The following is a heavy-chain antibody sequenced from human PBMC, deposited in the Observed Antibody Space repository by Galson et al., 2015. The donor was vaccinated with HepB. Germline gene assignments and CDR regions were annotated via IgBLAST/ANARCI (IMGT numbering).Heavy chain of an antibody. CDR3: ASVEPKDIVVVSYHAFDI. CDR1: GYSFTSYW. CDR2: IDPSDSYT. D-gene: IGHD2-21*01. J-gene: IGHJ3*02. V-gene: IGHV5-10-1*01. Sequence: QSGAEVKKPGESLRISCKGSGYSFTSYWISWVRQMPGKGLEWMGRIDPSDSYTNYSPSFQGHVTISADKSISTAYLQWSSLKASDTAMYYCASVEPKDIVVVSYHAFDIWGQGTMVTVSS.